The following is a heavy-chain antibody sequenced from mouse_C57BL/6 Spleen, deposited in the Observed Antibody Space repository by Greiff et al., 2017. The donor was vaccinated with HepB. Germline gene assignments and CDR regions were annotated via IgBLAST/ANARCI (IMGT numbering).Heavy chain of an antibody. Sequence: EVQGVESGGGLVQPGGSLSLSCAASGFTFTDYYMSWVRQPPGKALEWLGFIRNKANGYTTEYSASVKGRFTISRDNSQSILYLQMNALRAEDSATYYCARYSSYDYGGNYYAMDYWGQGTSVTVSS. CDR1: GFTFTDYY. CDR2: IRNKANGYTT. J-gene: IGHJ4*01. V-gene: IGHV7-3*01. D-gene: IGHD2-4*01. CDR3: ARYSSYDYGGNYYAMDY.